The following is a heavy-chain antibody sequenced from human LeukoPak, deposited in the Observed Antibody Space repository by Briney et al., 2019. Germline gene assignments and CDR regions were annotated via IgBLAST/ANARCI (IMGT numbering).Heavy chain of an antibody. Sequence: PGGSLRLSCAASGVTFSSHAMSWVRQAPGKGLEWGSAISGSGGSTYYADSVKGRFTISRDNSKNTLYLQMDSLRAEDTAVYYCAKDRHYDILTGYSGFDYWGQGTLVTVSS. CDR2: ISGSGGST. D-gene: IGHD3-9*01. CDR1: GVTFSSHA. CDR3: AKDRHYDILTGYSGFDY. J-gene: IGHJ4*02. V-gene: IGHV3-23*01.